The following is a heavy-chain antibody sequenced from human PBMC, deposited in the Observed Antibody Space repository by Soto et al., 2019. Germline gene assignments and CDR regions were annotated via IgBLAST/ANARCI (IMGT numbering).Heavy chain of an antibody. D-gene: IGHD3-22*01. J-gene: IGHJ4*02. CDR3: ARGYDSSGYYFMDY. CDR1: GFTFSSYG. V-gene: IGHV3-33*01. CDR2: IWYDGSNK. Sequence: QVQLVESGGGVVHPGRSLRLSCAASGFTFSSYGMHWVRQAPGKGLEWVAVIWYDGSNKYYADSVKGRFTISRDNSKNTLYLQMNSLRAEDTAVYYCARGYDSSGYYFMDYWGQGTLVTVSS.